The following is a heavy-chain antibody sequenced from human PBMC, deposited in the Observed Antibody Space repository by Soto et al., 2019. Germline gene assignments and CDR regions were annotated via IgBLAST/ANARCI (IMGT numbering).Heavy chain of an antibody. V-gene: IGHV1-8*01. J-gene: IGHJ6*02. Sequence: EEERAQASVKVSCKASGYTFTSYDINWVRQATGQGLEWMGWMNPNSGNTGYAQKFQGRVTMTRNTSISTAYMELSSLRSEDTAVYYCGVSVEQWLVSYYYYYGMYVWGQGTTVTVSS. CDR3: GVSVEQWLVSYYYYYGMYV. D-gene: IGHD6-19*01. CDR2: MNPNSGNT. CDR1: GYTFTSYD.